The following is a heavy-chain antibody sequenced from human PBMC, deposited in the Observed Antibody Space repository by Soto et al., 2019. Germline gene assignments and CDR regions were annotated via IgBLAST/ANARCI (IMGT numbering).Heavy chain of an antibody. J-gene: IGHJ4*02. CDR3: ARDQALCSGGSCYGGGYYFDY. CDR1: GGTFSSYA. Sequence: QVQLVQSGAEVKKPGSSVKVSCKASGGTFSSYAISWVRQAPGQGLEWMGGIIPIFGTANYAQKFQGRVTSTADESTSTAYMELSSLRSEDTAVYYCARDQALCSGGSCYGGGYYFDYWGQVTLVTVSS. V-gene: IGHV1-69*12. CDR2: IIPIFGTA. D-gene: IGHD2-15*01.